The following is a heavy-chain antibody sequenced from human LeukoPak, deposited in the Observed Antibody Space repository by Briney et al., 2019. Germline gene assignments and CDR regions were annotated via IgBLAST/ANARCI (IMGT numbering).Heavy chain of an antibody. J-gene: IGHJ6*03. CDR3: AVNYVYGDHAHRNPGAYYYMDV. D-gene: IGHD4/OR15-4a*01. CDR1: GYTFTGYH. Sequence: ASVKVSCKASGYTFTGYHMNWVRQAPGQGLEWMGWINPNSGDTNYAQKFQGRVTMTRDTSISTAYIELSWLRSDDTAVYYCAVNYVYGDHAHRNPGAYYYMDVWGKGTTVTVSS. V-gene: IGHV1-2*02. CDR2: INPNSGDT.